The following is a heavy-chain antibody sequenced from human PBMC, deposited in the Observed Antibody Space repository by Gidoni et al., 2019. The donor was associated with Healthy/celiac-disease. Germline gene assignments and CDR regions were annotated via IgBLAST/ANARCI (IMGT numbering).Heavy chain of an antibody. Sequence: QVSLQQWGAGLLKPSETLSLTCAVYGGSFSGYYWSWIRQPPGKGLEWIGEINHSGSTNYNPSIKSRVTISVDTSKNQFSLKLSSVTAADTAVYYCASGIWFGNIVWGQGTLVTVSS. D-gene: IGHD3-10*01. J-gene: IGHJ4*02. CDR2: INHSGST. V-gene: IGHV4-34*01. CDR3: ASGIWFGNIV. CDR1: GGSFSGYY.